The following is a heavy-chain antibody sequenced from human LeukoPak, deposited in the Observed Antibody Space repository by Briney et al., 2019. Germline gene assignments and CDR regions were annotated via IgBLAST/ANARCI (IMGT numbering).Heavy chain of an antibody. Sequence: DPSETLSLTCTVSGGSVSSGSYYWSWIRQPPGKGLEWIGYIYYSGSTYYNPSLKSRVTISVDTSKNQFSLKLSSVTAADTAVYYCARVQGGYYDSSSYTFDYWGQGTLVTVSS. CDR1: GGSVSSGSYY. J-gene: IGHJ4*02. D-gene: IGHD3-22*01. CDR2: IYYSGST. V-gene: IGHV4-61*01. CDR3: ARVQGGYYDSSSYTFDY.